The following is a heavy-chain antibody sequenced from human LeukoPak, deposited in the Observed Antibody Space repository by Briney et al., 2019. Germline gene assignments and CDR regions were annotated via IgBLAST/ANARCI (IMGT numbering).Heavy chain of an antibody. V-gene: IGHV4-59*01. CDR2: IYYSGCT. J-gene: IGHJ3*02. CDR3: AXXXXXWXSXAFDX. D-gene: IGHD3-9*01. CDR1: GGSISSYY. Sequence: KPSETLSLTCTVSGGSISSYYWSWIGQPPGQGLEWIGYIYYSGCTNYNPSLKRRVTISVDTSKNQFSLKLRSVTAADTAVYYCAXXXXXWXSXAFDXWGQGTMVTXXS.